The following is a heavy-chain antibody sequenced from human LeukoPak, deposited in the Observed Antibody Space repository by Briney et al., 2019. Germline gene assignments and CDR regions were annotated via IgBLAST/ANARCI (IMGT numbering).Heavy chain of an antibody. V-gene: IGHV3-30*03. CDR3: ARGPRGWGSGYYLGY. Sequence: GGSLRLSCAASGFTFSSYGMSWVRQAPGKGLEWVAFISYDGTNKYYADSVKGRFTISRDNSKNTLFLQMNSLRAEDTAVYYCARGPRGWGSGYYLGYWGQGTLVTVSS. J-gene: IGHJ4*02. D-gene: IGHD3-3*01. CDR1: GFTFSSYG. CDR2: ISYDGTNK.